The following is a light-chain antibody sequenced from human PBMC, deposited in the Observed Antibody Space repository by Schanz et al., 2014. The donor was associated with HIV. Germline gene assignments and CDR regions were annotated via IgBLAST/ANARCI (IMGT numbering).Light chain of an antibody. CDR2: GAS. J-gene: IGKJ3*01. CDR3: QQYNSWPLT. CDR1: QKVNSD. V-gene: IGKV3-15*01. Sequence: EIVMTQSPATLSVSPGERATLSCRASQKVNSDLAWYQQKPGQPPRLLIYGASTRATGVPARFSGSGSGTDFTLTISSLQSEDFAVYYCQQYNSWPLTFGPGTKVDI.